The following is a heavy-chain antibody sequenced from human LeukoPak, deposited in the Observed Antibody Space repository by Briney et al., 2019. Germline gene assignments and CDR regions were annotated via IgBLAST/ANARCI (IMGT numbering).Heavy chain of an antibody. CDR2: ISGNGSNK. J-gene: IGHJ4*02. V-gene: IGHV3-30*04. CDR1: GFIFSDYA. Sequence: GSLRLSCAASGFIFSDYAIEWVRQAPGKGLEWVAVISGNGSNKYYGQSVKGRFTSSRDNSENTVYLQMNSLRAEDTAVYYCARAGPFGGVIAKGAFDYWGQGTLVTVSS. CDR3: ARAGPFGGVIAKGAFDY. D-gene: IGHD3-16*02.